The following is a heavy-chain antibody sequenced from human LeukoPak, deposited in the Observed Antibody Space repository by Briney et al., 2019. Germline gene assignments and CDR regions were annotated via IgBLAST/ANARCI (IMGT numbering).Heavy chain of an antibody. V-gene: IGHV3-30*03. J-gene: IGHJ4*02. CDR2: ISYDGSNK. CDR1: GFTFSSYG. D-gene: IGHD6-19*01. CDR3: ARVGGIAVAGNYFDY. Sequence: GGSLRLSCAASGFTFSSYGMHWVRQAPGKGLEWVAVISYDGSNKYYVDSVKGRFTISRDNAKNSLYLQMNSLRAEDTAVYYCARVGGIAVAGNYFDYWGQGTLVTVSS.